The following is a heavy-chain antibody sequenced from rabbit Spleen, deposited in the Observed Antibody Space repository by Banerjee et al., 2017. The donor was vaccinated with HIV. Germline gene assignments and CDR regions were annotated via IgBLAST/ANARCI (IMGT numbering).Heavy chain of an antibody. V-gene: IGHV1S45*01. CDR2: IDTGSSGFT. CDR1: GVSFSGNSY. CDR3: ARDSAGREDFNL. D-gene: IGHD4-2*01. Sequence: QEQLEESGGDLVKPGASLTLTCIASGVSFSGNSYMCWVRQAPGKGLEWIACIDTGSSGFTYFASWAKGRFTISKTSSTTVTLQMTSLTAADTATYFCARDSAGREDFNLWGPGTLVTVS. J-gene: IGHJ4*01.